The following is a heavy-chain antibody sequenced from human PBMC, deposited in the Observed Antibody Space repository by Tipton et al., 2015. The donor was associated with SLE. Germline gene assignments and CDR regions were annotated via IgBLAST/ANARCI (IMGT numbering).Heavy chain of an antibody. D-gene: IGHD4-23*01. J-gene: IGHJ2*01. Sequence: TLSLTCAVSGGSISSSNWWSWVRQPPGKGLEWIGEIYHSGSTNYNPSLKSRVTISVDKSKNQFSLKLISMTAADTAVYYCARAVTPVVTRAYWYFDLWGRGTLVTVSS. CDR2: IYHSGST. CDR3: ARAVTPVVTRAYWYFDL. CDR1: GGSISSSNW. V-gene: IGHV4-4*02.